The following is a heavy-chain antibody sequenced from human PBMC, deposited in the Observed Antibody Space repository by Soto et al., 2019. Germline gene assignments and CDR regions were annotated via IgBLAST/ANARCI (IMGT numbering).Heavy chain of an antibody. Sequence: QVQLQESGPGLVKPSETLSLTCTVSGGSFKSGSYSWSWIRQPPGKGLEWIGYVYHTGRTSYNLRLKSGVSISMDTSKNQFSLNLDSGTAADTAVYFCARDFAYFDSRGQGTLVTVSS. V-gene: IGHV4-61*01. J-gene: IGHJ4*02. CDR1: GGSFKSGSYS. CDR2: VYHTGRT. D-gene: IGHD3-3*01. CDR3: ARDFAYFDS.